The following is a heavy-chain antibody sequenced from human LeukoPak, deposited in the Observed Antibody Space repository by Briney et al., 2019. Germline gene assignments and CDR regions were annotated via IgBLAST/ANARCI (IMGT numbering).Heavy chain of an antibody. V-gene: IGHV3-43D*03. CDR1: GFTFSGYW. CDR3: AKDEKYFGVGTIDY. D-gene: IGHD3-3*01. CDR2: ISWDGGST. Sequence: GGSLRLSCAASGFTFSGYWMSWVRQAPGKGLEWVSLISWDGGSTYYADSVKGRFTISRDNSKNSLYLQMNSLRAEDTALYYCAKDEKYFGVGTIDYWGQGTLVTVSS. J-gene: IGHJ4*02.